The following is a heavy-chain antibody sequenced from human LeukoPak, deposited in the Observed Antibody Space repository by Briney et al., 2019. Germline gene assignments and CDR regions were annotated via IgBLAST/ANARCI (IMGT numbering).Heavy chain of an antibody. D-gene: IGHD3-10*01. CDR2: FDPEDGET. Sequence: ASVKVSCKVSGYTLTELSMHWVRQAPGKGLEWMGGFDPEDGETIYAQKFQGRVTITADESTSTAYMELRSLRSEDTAVYYCASVYYYGSGSYQRPYYYYYMDVWGKGTTVTISS. CDR3: ASVYYYGSGSYQRPYYYYYMDV. J-gene: IGHJ6*03. V-gene: IGHV1-24*01. CDR1: GYTLTELS.